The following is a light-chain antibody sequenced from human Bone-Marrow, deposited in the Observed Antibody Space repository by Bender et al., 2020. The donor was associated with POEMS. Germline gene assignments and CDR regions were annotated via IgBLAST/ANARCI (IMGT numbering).Light chain of an antibody. J-gene: IGLJ3*02. Sequence: QSALTQPPSASGSPGQSVTISCTGTSNDVGGYNYVSWYQQHPGKAPTLMIYEVNQRPSGVPDRFSGSKSGNTASLTVSGLQGEDEADYYCTSSTTTNTWVFGGGAKLTVL. CDR2: EVN. CDR3: TSSTTTNTWV. CDR1: SNDVGGYNY. V-gene: IGLV2-8*01.